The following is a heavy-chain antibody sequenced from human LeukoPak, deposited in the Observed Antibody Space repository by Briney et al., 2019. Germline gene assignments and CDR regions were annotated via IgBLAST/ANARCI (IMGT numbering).Heavy chain of an antibody. CDR3: AKGQQQLVRGDWFDP. CDR1: GFTFSHYA. CDR2: ISASGGST. V-gene: IGHV3-23*01. D-gene: IGHD6-13*01. J-gene: IGHJ5*02. Sequence: PGGSLRLSCAASGFTFSHYAMSWVRQAPGKGLEWVSAISASGGSTYYAESVKGRFTISRDNSKNTLYLQMNSLRAEDTAVYYCAKGQQQLVRGDWFDPWGQGTLVTVSS.